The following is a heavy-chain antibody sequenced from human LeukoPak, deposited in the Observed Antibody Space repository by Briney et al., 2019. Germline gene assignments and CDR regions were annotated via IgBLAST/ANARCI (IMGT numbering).Heavy chain of an antibody. Sequence: ASVKVSCKASGGTFTSYGISWVRQAPGQGLEWMGWISAYNGNTNYAQKLQGRVTMTTDTSTSTAYMELRSLRSDDTAVYYCARVVPRDGYNSPCDYWGQGTLVTVSS. J-gene: IGHJ4*02. CDR2: ISAYNGNT. V-gene: IGHV1-18*01. D-gene: IGHD5-24*01. CDR1: GGTFTSYG. CDR3: ARVVPRDGYNSPCDY.